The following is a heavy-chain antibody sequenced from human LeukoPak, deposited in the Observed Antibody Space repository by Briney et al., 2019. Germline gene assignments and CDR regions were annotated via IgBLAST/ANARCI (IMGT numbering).Heavy chain of an antibody. Sequence: GGSLRLSCAASGFTLSDYYMSWIRQAPGKGLEWISYISSSGNTLYFADSVRVRFTISRTNAKTSLYLQWNSLRAEDTAVYYCEREHGPGDFWGQGTLVTVSS. J-gene: IGHJ4*02. CDR2: ISSSGNTL. CDR3: EREHGPGDF. CDR1: GFTLSDYY. V-gene: IGHV3-11*01.